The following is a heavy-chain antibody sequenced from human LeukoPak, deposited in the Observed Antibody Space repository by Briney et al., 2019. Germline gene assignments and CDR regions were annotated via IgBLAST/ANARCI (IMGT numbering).Heavy chain of an antibody. Sequence: GGSLRLSCAASGFTVSSTYMSWVRQAPGKGLEWVSVIYTGGTTYYADSVKGRFTISRDSSKNTLHLQMNSLRAEDTAVYYCARDMNDYGDYYYYGMDVWGQGTTVTVSS. CDR3: ARDMNDYGDYYYYGMDV. V-gene: IGHV3-53*01. J-gene: IGHJ6*02. CDR1: GFTVSSTY. D-gene: IGHD4-17*01. CDR2: IYTGGTT.